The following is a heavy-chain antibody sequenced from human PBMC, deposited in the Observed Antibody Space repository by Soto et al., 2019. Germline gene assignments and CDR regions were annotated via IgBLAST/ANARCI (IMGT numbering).Heavy chain of an antibody. CDR3: ARVCGGDCHNGMDV. D-gene: IGHD2-21*02. Sequence: SETLSLTCAVSGPSISSGGYYWSWTRQHPGKGLEWIGYIYYSGSTYYNPSLKSRVTISVDTSKNHFSLKLSSVTAADTAVYYCARVCGGDCHNGMDVWGQGTTVTVSS. CDR2: IYYSGST. CDR1: GPSISSGGYY. J-gene: IGHJ6*02. V-gene: IGHV4-31*11.